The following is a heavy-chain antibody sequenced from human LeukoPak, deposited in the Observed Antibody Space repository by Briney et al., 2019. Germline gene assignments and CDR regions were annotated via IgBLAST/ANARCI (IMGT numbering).Heavy chain of an antibody. Sequence: PGRSLRLSCAASGFTFSSYSMNWVRQAPGKGLEWVSYISSSSSTIYYADSVKGRFTISRDNAKNSLYLQMNSLRAEDTAVYYCARDLWGSGLMYFDYWGQGTLVTVSS. V-gene: IGHV3-48*01. CDR2: ISSSSSTI. CDR1: GFTFSSYS. D-gene: IGHD6-19*01. CDR3: ARDLWGSGLMYFDY. J-gene: IGHJ4*02.